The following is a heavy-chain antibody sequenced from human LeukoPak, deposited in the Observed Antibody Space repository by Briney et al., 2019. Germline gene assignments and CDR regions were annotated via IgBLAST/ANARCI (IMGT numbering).Heavy chain of an antibody. J-gene: IGHJ4*02. Sequence: GGSLRLSCAASGFTFSDYYMSWIRQAPGKGLEWVSYISSSGSTIYYADSVKGRFTISRDNSKNTLFLQMNRLRADDTAVYHCARVRSAAAGPLDYWGQGTLVTVSS. D-gene: IGHD6-13*01. CDR2: ISSSGSTI. CDR3: ARVRSAAAGPLDY. CDR1: GFTFSDYY. V-gene: IGHV3-11*04.